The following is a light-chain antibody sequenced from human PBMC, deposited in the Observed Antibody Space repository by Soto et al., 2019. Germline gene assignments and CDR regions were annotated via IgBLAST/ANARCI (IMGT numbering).Light chain of an antibody. CDR1: SSDVVTYKP. CDR3: CSFAGSSTS. CDR2: DDT. J-gene: IGLJ3*02. V-gene: IGLV2-23*01. Sequence: QSALTQPASVSGSPGQSITISCTGTSSDVVTYKPVSWYQQYPGKAPKVIIYDDTKRPSGVSSRFSGSKSGNTAYLTISGLQAEDEADYYCCSFAGSSTSFGGGTELTVL.